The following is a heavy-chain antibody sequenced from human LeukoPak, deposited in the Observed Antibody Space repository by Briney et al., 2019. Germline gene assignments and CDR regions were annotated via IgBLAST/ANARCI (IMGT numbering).Heavy chain of an antibody. Sequence: GESLKISCKGSGYSFTSYWIGWVRQMPGKGLEWIGIIYPGDSDTRYSPSFQGQVTISADKSISTAYLQWSSLKASDTAMYYCALGYCSSTSCYRFDYWGQGTLVTVSS. CDR3: ALGYCSSTSCYRFDY. V-gene: IGHV5-51*01. CDR2: IYPGDSDT. D-gene: IGHD2-2*01. CDR1: GYSFTSYW. J-gene: IGHJ4*02.